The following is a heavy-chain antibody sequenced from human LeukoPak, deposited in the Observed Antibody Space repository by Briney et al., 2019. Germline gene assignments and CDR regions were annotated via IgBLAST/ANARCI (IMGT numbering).Heavy chain of an antibody. CDR1: GFTFSSYA. CDR2: ISGSGGST. CDR3: AKKGGSLTGEDYMDV. J-gene: IGHJ6*03. Sequence: PGGSLRLSCAASGFTFSSYAMSWVRQAPGKGLEWVSAISGSGGSTYYADSVKGRFTISRENSKNTLYLQMNSLRAEDTAVNYCAKKGGSLTGEDYMDVWGKGTTVTISS. V-gene: IGHV3-23*01. D-gene: IGHD3-9*01.